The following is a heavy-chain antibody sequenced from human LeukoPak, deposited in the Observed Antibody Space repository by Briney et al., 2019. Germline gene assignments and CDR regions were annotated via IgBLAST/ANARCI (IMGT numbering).Heavy chain of an antibody. Sequence: GGSLRLSRAASGFTFSSYWMSWVRQAPGKGLEWVANIKQDGSEKYYVDSVKGRFTISRDNAKNSLYLQMNSLRAEDTTVYYCARDHYSSSSGPIDYWGQGTLVTVSS. CDR1: GFTFSSYW. D-gene: IGHD6-6*01. CDR2: IKQDGSEK. J-gene: IGHJ4*02. CDR3: ARDHYSSSSGPIDY. V-gene: IGHV3-7*01.